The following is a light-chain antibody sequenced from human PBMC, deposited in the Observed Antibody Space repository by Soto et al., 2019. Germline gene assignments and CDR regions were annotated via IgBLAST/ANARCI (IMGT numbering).Light chain of an antibody. V-gene: IGLV2-23*02. Sequence: QSALTQPASVSGSPGQSITISFSGTSSDVGTYNLVSWYQQYPGKAPRLMIYEVTKRPSGVSNRFSGSKSGNTASLTISGLQPEDEADYSCCSYAGSSSSISGTGTKVP. CDR3: CSYAGSSSSI. CDR1: SSDVGTYNL. J-gene: IGLJ1*01. CDR2: EVT.